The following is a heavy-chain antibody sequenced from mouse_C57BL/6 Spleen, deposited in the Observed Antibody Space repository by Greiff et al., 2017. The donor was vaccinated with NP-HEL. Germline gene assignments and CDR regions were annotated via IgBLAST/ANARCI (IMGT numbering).Heavy chain of an antibody. CDR1: GYTFTDYE. J-gene: IGHJ4*01. V-gene: IGHV1-15*01. Sequence: QVQLQQSGAELVRPGASVTLSCKASGYTFTDYEMHWVKQTPVHGLEWIGAIDPETGGTAYNQKFKGKAILTADKSSSTAYMELRSLTSEDSAVYYCTIRGNVDYAMDYWGQGTSVTVSS. D-gene: IGHD3-2*02. CDR3: TIRGNVDYAMDY. CDR2: IDPETGGT.